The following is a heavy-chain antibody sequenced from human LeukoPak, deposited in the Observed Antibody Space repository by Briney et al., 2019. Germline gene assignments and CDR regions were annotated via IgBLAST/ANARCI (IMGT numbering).Heavy chain of an antibody. CDR3: AKDLIWFGEFTFDY. CDR2: ICGNGDTT. V-gene: IGHV3-23*01. Sequence: GGSLRLSCAASGFTFSSYAMSWVRHAPGKGLEWVSLICGNGDTTYYADSVKSRFTISRDNSKNTLYLQMNSLRAEDTAVYYCAKDLIWFGEFTFDYWGQGRLVGVSS. J-gene: IGHJ4*02. CDR1: GFTFSSYA. D-gene: IGHD3-10*01.